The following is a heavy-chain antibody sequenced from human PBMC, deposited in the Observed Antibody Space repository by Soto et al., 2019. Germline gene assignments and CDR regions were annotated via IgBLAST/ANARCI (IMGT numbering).Heavy chain of an antibody. Sequence: SETLSLTCTVSGGSISSGGYYWSWLRQHPGKGLEWIGYIYYSGSTYYNPSLKSRVTISVDTSKNQFSLKLSSVTAADAAVYDCERGWDYYGSGSYAFDIWGQGTMVTVSS. CDR3: ERGWDYYGSGSYAFDI. CDR2: IYYSGST. D-gene: IGHD3-10*01. CDR1: GGSISSGGYY. J-gene: IGHJ3*02. V-gene: IGHV4-31*03.